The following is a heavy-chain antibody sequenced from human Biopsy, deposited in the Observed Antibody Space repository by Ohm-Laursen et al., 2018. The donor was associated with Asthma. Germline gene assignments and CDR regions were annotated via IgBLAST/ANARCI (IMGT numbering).Heavy chain of an antibody. CDR3: ARGYSGTDRIVYYYSGMEV. CDR2: LIPVLGTA. J-gene: IGHJ6*02. V-gene: IGHV1-69*13. D-gene: IGHD5-12*01. CDR1: GDSLGSFINYA. Sequence: ASVKASCKASGDSLGSFINYAISWVRQAPRQGLEWMGGLIPVLGTADYAPMFEGRVTITADESTSTAYLELTSLRFEDTAVYYCARGYSGTDRIVYYYSGMEVWGQGTTVTVSS.